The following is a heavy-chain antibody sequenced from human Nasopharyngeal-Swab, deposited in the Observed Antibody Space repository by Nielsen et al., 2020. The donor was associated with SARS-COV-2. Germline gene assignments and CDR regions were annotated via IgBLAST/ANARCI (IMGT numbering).Heavy chain of an antibody. CDR2: VNADGSTT. Sequence: VRQDPGKGLVWVSHVNADGSTTTYADSVKVRFTSSRVTANTTLYLQMDDLRAEDTAVYYCTRLTYYYDSPSGGWGQGTLVTVSS. V-gene: IGHV3-74*01. D-gene: IGHD3-9*01. J-gene: IGHJ4*02. CDR3: TRLTYYYDSPSGG.